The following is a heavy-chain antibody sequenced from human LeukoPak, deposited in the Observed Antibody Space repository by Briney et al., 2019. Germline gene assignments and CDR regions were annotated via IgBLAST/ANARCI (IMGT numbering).Heavy chain of an antibody. CDR1: GFTFSSKA. CDR2: ISPAGGTT. V-gene: IGHV3-23*01. J-gene: IGHJ4*02. Sequence: PGGSLRLSCTVSGFTFSSKAMGWVRQLPGGGLEWVSTISPAGGTTYYAESMKGRFTISRDNSKSTLYLQMNNLGVEDTAVYYCTKVRSGSSNWALRVFDYWGQGALVTVSS. CDR3: TKVRSGSSNWALRVFDY. D-gene: IGHD6-13*01.